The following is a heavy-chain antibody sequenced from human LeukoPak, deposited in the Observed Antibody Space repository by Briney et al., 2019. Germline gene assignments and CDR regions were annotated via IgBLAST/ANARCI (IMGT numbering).Heavy chain of an antibody. D-gene: IGHD5-18*01. CDR2: IYSGGST. Sequence: GGSLRLSCAASGFTFSSYAMSWVRQAPGKGLEWVSVIYSGGSTYYADSVKGRFTISRDNSKNTLYLQMNSLRAEDTAVYYCARTPGYSYGYSFDYWGQGTLVTVSS. V-gene: IGHV3-66*01. CDR3: ARTPGYSYGYSFDY. J-gene: IGHJ4*02. CDR1: GFTFSSYA.